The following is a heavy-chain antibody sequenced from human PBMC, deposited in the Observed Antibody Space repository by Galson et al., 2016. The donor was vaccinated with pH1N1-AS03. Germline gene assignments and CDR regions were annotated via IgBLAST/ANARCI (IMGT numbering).Heavy chain of an antibody. D-gene: IGHD3-16*01. CDR3: ARDLGVMDV. J-gene: IGHJ6*02. CDR2: IYYSGNT. CDR1: GGSISSFY. V-gene: IGHV4-59*01. Sequence: SETLSLTCSVSGGSISSFYWSWIRQPPGKGLEWIGYIYYSGNTNYNPSLKSRVTISVDMSKKQFSLKLSSVTAADTAVYYCARDLGVMDVWGQGTTVTVSS.